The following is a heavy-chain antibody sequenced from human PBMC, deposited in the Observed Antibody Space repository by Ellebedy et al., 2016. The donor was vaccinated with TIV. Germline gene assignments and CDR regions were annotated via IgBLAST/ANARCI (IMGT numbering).Heavy chain of an antibody. Sequence: GGSLRLSXAASGFTFSSYGMHWVRQAPGKGLEWVAVIWYDGSNKYYADSMKGRFTIYRDNSKNTLYLQMNSLRAEDTAVYYCAASLFYCSSTSCSPEYYYYGMDVWGQGTTVTVSS. J-gene: IGHJ6*02. V-gene: IGHV3-33*01. CDR1: GFTFSSYG. CDR3: AASLFYCSSTSCSPEYYYYGMDV. D-gene: IGHD2-2*01. CDR2: IWYDGSNK.